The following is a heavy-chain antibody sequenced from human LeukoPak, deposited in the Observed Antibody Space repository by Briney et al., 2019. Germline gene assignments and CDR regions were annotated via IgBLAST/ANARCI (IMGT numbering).Heavy chain of an antibody. V-gene: IGHV4-4*02. Sequence: SETLSLTCAVSGDSVSSDKWWGWVRQSPGKGLEWIGEIFPTGSTFYNPSLRSRVTISIEKSENHFSLNLRSVTAADTAMYYCTKNGYYSMDAWGKGTTVTVSS. J-gene: IGHJ6*03. CDR3: TKNGYYSMDA. D-gene: IGHD6-13*01. CDR1: GDSVSSDKW. CDR2: IFPTGST.